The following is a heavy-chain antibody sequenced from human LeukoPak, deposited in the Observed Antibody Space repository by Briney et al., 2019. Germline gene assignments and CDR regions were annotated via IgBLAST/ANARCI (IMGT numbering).Heavy chain of an antibody. CDR1: GYTFTGYY. J-gene: IGHJ4*02. V-gene: IGHV1-2*02. Sequence: ASVKVSCKASGYTFTGYYMHWVRQAPGQGLEWMGWINPNSGGTNYAQKFQGRVTMTRDTSISTAYMELSRLRSDDTAVYYCARVIAARPYYFGYWGQGTLVTVSS. CDR3: ARVIAARPYYFGY. CDR2: INPNSGGT. D-gene: IGHD6-6*01.